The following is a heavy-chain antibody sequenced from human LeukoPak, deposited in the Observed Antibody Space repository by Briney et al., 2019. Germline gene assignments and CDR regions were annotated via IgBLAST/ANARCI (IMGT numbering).Heavy chain of an antibody. CDR3: AREGLTTTPNNAFDI. CDR1: GFTFSSYG. Sequence: GGSLRLSCAASGFTFSSYGMHWVRQAPGKGLEWVAVVWSDENKTYYADSVKGRFTISRDNFKSSLYLQMNSLRVEDTAVYYCAREGLTTTPNNAFDIWGQGTMVTVSS. J-gene: IGHJ3*02. V-gene: IGHV3-33*01. CDR2: VWSDENKT. D-gene: IGHD1-1*01.